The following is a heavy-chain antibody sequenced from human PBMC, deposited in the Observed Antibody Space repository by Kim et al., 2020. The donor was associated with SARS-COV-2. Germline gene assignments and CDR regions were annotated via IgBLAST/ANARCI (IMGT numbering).Heavy chain of an antibody. CDR2: MNPNSGNT. CDR3: ARGGVDYGDWYYYGMDV. V-gene: IGHV1-8*01. J-gene: IGHJ6*02. Sequence: ASVTVSCKASGYTFTSYDINWVRQATGQGLEWMGWMNPNSGNTGYAQKFQGRVTMTRNTSISTAYMELSSLRSEDTAVYYCARGGVDYGDWYYYGMDVWGQGTTVTVSS. D-gene: IGHD4-17*01. CDR1: GYTFTSYD.